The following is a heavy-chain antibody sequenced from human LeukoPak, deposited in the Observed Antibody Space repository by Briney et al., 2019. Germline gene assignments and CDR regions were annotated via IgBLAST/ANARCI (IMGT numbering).Heavy chain of an antibody. CDR1: GGSFSGYF. Sequence: PSETLSLTCAVYGGSFSGYFWSWIRQPPGKGLEWIGEINHSGSTNYNPSLKSRVTISVDTSKNQFSLKLRSVTAADTAVYYCARTTEGYAGGPGYSYYYYMDVWGKGTTVTISS. CDR3: ARTTEGYAGGPGYSYYYYMDV. CDR2: INHSGST. V-gene: IGHV4-34*01. J-gene: IGHJ6*03. D-gene: IGHD5-12*01.